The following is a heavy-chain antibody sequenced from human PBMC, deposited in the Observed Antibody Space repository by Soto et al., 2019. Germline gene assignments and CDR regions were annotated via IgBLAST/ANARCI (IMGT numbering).Heavy chain of an antibody. D-gene: IGHD6-13*01. Sequence: GGSLRLSCAASGFTFSSYGMHWVRQAPGKGLEWVAVIPYDGGDKKYADSVKGRFTISRDNSKNTVFLQMNSLRAEDTAVYYCAKDSDVAAAAYYFDYWGQGPLVTVSS. J-gene: IGHJ4*02. CDR3: AKDSDVAAAAYYFDY. CDR2: IPYDGGDK. CDR1: GFTFSSYG. V-gene: IGHV3-30*18.